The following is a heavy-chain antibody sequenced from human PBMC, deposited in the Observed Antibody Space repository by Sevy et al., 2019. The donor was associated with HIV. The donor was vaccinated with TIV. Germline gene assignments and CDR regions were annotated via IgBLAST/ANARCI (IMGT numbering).Heavy chain of an antibody. V-gene: IGHV3-23*01. Sequence: GGSVRLSCAASGFTFSSYGMSWVRQAPGKGLEWVSVISDIGNTYYADSVKGRFTMSRDNSKNTLYLQMNSLRAEDTAVYYCAKCLAALPGYYYGVDVWGQGTTVTVSS. D-gene: IGHD6-6*01. J-gene: IGHJ6*02. CDR3: AKCLAALPGYYYGVDV. CDR2: ISDIGNT. CDR1: GFTFSSYG.